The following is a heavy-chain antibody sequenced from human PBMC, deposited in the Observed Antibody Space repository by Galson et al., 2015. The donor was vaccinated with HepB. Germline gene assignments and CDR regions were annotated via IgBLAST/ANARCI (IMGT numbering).Heavy chain of an antibody. CDR3: ARERSLPHVITFQNGGDFAMDV. Sequence: SLRLSCAASGFTFSTCSMNWVRQAPGKGLEWVSSISSSSSYIYYADSVKGRFTISRDNARKSLYLQMNSLRAEDTAVYYCARERSLPHVITFQNGGDFAMDVWGQGTLVTVSS. CDR1: GFTFSTCS. V-gene: IGHV3-21*01. D-gene: IGHD3-16*01. J-gene: IGHJ1*01. CDR2: ISSSSSYI.